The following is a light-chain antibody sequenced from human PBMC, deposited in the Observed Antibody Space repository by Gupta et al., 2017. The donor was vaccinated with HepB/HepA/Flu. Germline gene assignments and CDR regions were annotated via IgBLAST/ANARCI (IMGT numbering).Light chain of an antibody. CDR2: DAS. V-gene: IGKV1-39*01. CDR1: QSITTF. CDR3: QQTYSTPIT. Sequence: DIQMTQSPSSLSASLGDRVTITCQASQSITTFLVWYQQKPGKAPKLLIYDASSLQSGVPSRFSGSGSGTDFTLTISSLQPEDVATDYCQQTYSTPITFGQGTRLESK. J-gene: IGKJ5*01.